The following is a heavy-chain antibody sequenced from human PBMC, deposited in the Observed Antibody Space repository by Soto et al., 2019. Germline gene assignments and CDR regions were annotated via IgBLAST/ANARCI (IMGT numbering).Heavy chain of an antibody. CDR1: GYAFTSYW. Sequence: GESLKISCKGSGYAFTSYWFAWVRQMPGKGLEWMGIIYPGDSDTRYSPSFQGQVTISADKSITTAYLQWSSLKASDTAMYYCARGYCTTTICDPWFDPWGQGTLVTVSS. CDR2: IYPGDSDT. J-gene: IGHJ5*02. D-gene: IGHD2-2*01. V-gene: IGHV5-51*01. CDR3: ARGYCTTTICDPWFDP.